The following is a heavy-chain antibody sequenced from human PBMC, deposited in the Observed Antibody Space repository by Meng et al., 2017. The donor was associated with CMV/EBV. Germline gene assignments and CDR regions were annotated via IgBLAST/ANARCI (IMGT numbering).Heavy chain of an antibody. CDR2: IYPNSGGT. V-gene: IGHV1-2*02. Sequence: QVQLVQPGGEVKCPGASVEVFWQSSGDRFSDHYMHWVRQAPGQGLEWMGWIYPNSGGTHYAQKFQDRVTMARDTSISTVYMELSRLTSDDTAVYYCVRDHNWGPDYWGQGTLVTVSS. J-gene: IGHJ4*02. CDR1: GDRFSDHY. D-gene: IGHD1-1*01. CDR3: VRDHNWGPDY.